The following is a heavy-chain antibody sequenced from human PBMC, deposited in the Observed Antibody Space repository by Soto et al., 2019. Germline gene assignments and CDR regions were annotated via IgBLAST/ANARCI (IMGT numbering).Heavy chain of an antibody. CDR1: GFTFSNYA. J-gene: IGHJ4*02. V-gene: IGHV3-23*01. Sequence: GGSLRLSCAASGFTFSNYAMGWVRQAPGKGLEWVSTVSGSGGSTYYADSVRGRVTVSRDNSQNTLFLQMNSLRAEDTALYHCARAKQWLVSTNRYFDYWGQGILVTVSS. CDR2: VSGSGGST. CDR3: ARAKQWLVSTNRYFDY. D-gene: IGHD6-19*01.